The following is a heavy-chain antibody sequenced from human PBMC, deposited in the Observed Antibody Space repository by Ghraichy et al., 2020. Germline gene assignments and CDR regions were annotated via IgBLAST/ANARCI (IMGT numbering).Heavy chain of an antibody. CDR3: ARGPETAEVYTDYWYFDL. Sequence: TLSLTCTVSGASMSNYYWSWIRQPAGKGLEWIGRVYVDGSTDYSPSLQSRVTMSEDSSKNQFSLRLSSVTAADTAIYFCARGPETAEVYTDYWYFDLWSRGTLVIVSS. CDR2: VYVDGST. V-gene: IGHV4-4*07. D-gene: IGHD2-2*02. J-gene: IGHJ2*01. CDR1: GASMSNYY.